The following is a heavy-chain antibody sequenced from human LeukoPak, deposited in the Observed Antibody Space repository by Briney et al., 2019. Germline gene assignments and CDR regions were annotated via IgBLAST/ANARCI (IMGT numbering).Heavy chain of an antibody. CDR3: ARGKGLLWFGELLTWGNNWFDP. J-gene: IGHJ5*02. V-gene: IGHV1-18*01. D-gene: IGHD3-10*01. CDR2: ISAYNGNT. CDR1: GYTFTSYG. Sequence: ASVKVSCKASGYTFTSYGISWVRQAPGQGLEWMGWISAYNGNTNYAQKLQGRVTITADESTSTAYMELSSLRSEDTAVYYCARGKGLLWFGELLTWGNNWFDPWGQGTLVTVSS.